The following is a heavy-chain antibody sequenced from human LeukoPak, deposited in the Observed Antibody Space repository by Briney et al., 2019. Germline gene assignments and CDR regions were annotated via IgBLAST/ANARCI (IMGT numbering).Heavy chain of an antibody. J-gene: IGHJ5*02. Sequence: SSETLSLTCTVSGGSISSSSYYWGWIRQPPGKGLEWIGSIYYSGSTYYNPSLKSRVTISVDTSKNQFSLKLSSVTAADTAVYYCARRLSDYVWGSYGNWFDPWGQGTLVTVSS. CDR3: ARRLSDYVWGSYGNWFDP. CDR1: GGSISSSSYY. V-gene: IGHV4-39*07. D-gene: IGHD3-16*01. CDR2: IYYSGST.